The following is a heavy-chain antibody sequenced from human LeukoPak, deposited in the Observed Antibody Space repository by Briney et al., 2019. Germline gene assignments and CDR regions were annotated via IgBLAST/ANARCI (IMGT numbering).Heavy chain of an antibody. CDR2: IIPIFGTA. CDR1: GGTFSSYA. Sequence: SVTVSCKASGGTFSSYAISWVRQAPGQGLEWMGGIIPIFGTANYAQKFQGRVTITADESTSTAYMELSSLRSEDTAVYYCATLPMVRGVINDYWGQGTLVTVSS. D-gene: IGHD3-10*01. V-gene: IGHV1-69*01. J-gene: IGHJ4*02. CDR3: ATLPMVRGVINDY.